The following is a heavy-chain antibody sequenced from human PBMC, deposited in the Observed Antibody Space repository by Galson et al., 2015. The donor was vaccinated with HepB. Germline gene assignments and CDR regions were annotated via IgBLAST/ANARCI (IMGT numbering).Heavy chain of an antibody. D-gene: IGHD2-2*01. CDR3: AKGQKYQPYYFDY. V-gene: IGHV3-30*18. J-gene: IGHJ4*02. CDR2: ISYDGSNK. Sequence: SLRLSCAASGFTFSSYGMHWVRQAPGKGLEWVAVISYDGSNKYYADSVKGRFTVSRDNSKNTLYLQMNSLRAEDTAVYYCAKGQKYQPYYFDYWGQGTRVTVSS. CDR1: GFTFSSYG.